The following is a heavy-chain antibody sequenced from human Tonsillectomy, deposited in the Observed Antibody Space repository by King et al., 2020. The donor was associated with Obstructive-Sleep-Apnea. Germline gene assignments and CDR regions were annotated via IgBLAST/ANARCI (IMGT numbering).Heavy chain of an antibody. CDR3: AKDVVKTTVTTSYYYGMDV. CDR1: GFTFSSYG. D-gene: IGHD4-17*01. V-gene: IGHV3-33*06. Sequence: HVQLVESGGGVVQPGRSLRLSCAASGFTFSSYGMHWVRQAPGKGLEWVAVIWYDGSNKYYADSVKGRFTISRDNSKNTLYLQMNSLRAEDTAVYYCAKDVVKTTVTTSYYYGMDVWGQGTTVTVSS. CDR2: IWYDGSNK. J-gene: IGHJ6*02.